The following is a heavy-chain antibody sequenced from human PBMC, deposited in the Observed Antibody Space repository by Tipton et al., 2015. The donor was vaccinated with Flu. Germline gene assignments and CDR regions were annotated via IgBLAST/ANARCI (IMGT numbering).Heavy chain of an antibody. Sequence: SLRLSCAASGFTFDDYAMHWLRQAPGKGLEWVSGISWNSGSIGYADSVKGRFTISRDNAKNSLYLQMNSLRAEDTALYYCAKDITTIFGVVIDYWGQGTLVTVSS. V-gene: IGHV3-9*01. CDR3: AKDITTIFGVVIDY. J-gene: IGHJ4*02. CDR2: ISWNSGSI. CDR1: GFTFDDYA. D-gene: IGHD3-3*01.